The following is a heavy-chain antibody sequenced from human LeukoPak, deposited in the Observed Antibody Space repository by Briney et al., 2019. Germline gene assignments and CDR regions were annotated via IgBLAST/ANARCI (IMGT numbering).Heavy chain of an antibody. D-gene: IGHD3-9*01. V-gene: IGHV3-48*03. CDR3: ARYDXXTGXRPXFDY. J-gene: IGHJ4*02. CDR2: ISSSGSTI. CDR1: GFTSSSYE. Sequence: GGSLRLSCAASGFTSSSYEMNWVRQAPGKGLEWVSYISSSGSTIYYADSVKGRFTISRDNAKNSLYLQMNSLRAEDTAVYYCARYDXXTGXRPXFDYXGQGTLVTVXS.